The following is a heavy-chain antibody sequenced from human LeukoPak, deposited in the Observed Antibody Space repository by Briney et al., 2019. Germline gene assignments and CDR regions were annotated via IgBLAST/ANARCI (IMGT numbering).Heavy chain of an antibody. J-gene: IGHJ4*02. D-gene: IGHD3-10*01. CDR2: IFPGDSNT. CDR3: ARPNPRSWDFDY. Sequence: GESLKISCKGSGYNFDNYWIAWVRQMPGKGLEWMGIIFPGDSNTRYSPSFQGQVTISADKSINTAYLQWSSLKASDTAVYYCARPNPRSWDFDYWGQGTLVTVSS. V-gene: IGHV5-51*01. CDR1: GYNFDNYW.